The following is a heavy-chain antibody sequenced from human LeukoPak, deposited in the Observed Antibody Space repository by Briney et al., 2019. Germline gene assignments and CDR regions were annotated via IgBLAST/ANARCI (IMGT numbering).Heavy chain of an antibody. V-gene: IGHV4-34*01. J-gene: IGHJ4*02. CDR3: ARAGSSWHHIDY. CDR2: VYFSGST. D-gene: IGHD6-13*01. CDR1: GGSFSGYY. Sequence: SETLSLTYAVYGGSFSGYYWSWIRQPPGKGLEWIGSVYFSGSTQYNPSLKSRVTISVDTSKNQFSLKLSSVTAADTAVYYCARAGSSWHHIDYWGQGTLVTVSS.